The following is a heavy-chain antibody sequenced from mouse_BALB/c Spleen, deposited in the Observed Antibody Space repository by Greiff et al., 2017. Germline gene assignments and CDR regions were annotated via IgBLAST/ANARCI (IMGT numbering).Heavy chain of an antibody. Sequence: VQLQQSGPELVKPGASVRISCKASGYTFTSYYIHWVKQRPGQGLEWIGWIYPGNVNTKYNEKFKGKATLTADKSSSTAYMQLSSLTSEDSAVYFGARGVITTVVARFDYWGQGTTLTVSS. J-gene: IGHJ2*01. CDR1: GYTFTSYY. D-gene: IGHD1-1*01. CDR2: IYPGNVNT. CDR3: ARGVITTVVARFDY. V-gene: IGHV1S56*01.